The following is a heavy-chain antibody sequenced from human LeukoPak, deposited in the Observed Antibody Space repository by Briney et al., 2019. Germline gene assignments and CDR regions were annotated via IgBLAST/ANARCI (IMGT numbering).Heavy chain of an antibody. CDR2: IIPILGIA. V-gene: IGHV1-69*04. CDR3: ASDGGELQDDY. Sequence: GASVKVSCKASGGTFSSYAISWVRQAPGQGLEWMGRIIPILGIANYAQKFQGRVTITADKSTSTAYMELSSLRSEDTAVYYCASDGGELQDDYWGQGTLVTVSS. J-gene: IGHJ4*02. D-gene: IGHD1-26*01. CDR1: GGTFSSYA.